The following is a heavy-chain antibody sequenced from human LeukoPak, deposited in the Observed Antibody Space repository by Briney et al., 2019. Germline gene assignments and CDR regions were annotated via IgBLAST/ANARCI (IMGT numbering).Heavy chain of an antibody. CDR1: GFTFSSYS. D-gene: IGHD6-13*01. CDR2: ISSSSSYI. Sequence: PGGSLRLSCAASGFTFSSYSMNWVRQAPGKGLEWVSSISSSSSYIYYADSVKGRFTISRGNAKNSLYLQMNSLRAEDTAVYYCAREGGLAAAGTVDYWGQGTLVTVSS. J-gene: IGHJ4*02. V-gene: IGHV3-21*01. CDR3: AREGGLAAAGTVDY.